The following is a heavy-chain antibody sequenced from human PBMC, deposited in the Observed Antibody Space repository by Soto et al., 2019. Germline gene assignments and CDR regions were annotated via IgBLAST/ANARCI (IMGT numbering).Heavy chain of an antibody. CDR2: IIPIFGTA. J-gene: IGHJ6*02. Sequence: SVKVSCKASGGTFSSYAISWVRQAPGQGLEWMGGIIPIFGTANYAQKFQGRVTITADESTSTAYMELSSLRSEDTAVYYCARDWNDLYYYYYGMDVWGQGTTVTVSS. CDR1: GGTFSSYA. V-gene: IGHV1-69*13. CDR3: ARDWNDLYYYYYGMDV. D-gene: IGHD1-1*01.